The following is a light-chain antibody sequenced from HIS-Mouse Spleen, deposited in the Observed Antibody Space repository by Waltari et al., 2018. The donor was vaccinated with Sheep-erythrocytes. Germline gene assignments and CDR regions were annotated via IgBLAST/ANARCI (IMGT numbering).Light chain of an antibody. Sequence: QSALTQPASVSGSPGQSITISCTGTSSDVGSYNLVSWYQQHPGKAPKLMIYEGSKGPAGVSNRFSGSKSGNTASLTISGLQAEDDADYYCCSYAGSSTPWVFGGGTKLTVL. CDR1: SSDVGSYNL. CDR3: CSYAGSSTPWV. CDR2: EGS. V-gene: IGLV2-23*01. J-gene: IGLJ3*02.